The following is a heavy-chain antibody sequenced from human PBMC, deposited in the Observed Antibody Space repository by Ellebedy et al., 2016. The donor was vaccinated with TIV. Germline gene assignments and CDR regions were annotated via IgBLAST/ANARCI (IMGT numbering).Heavy chain of an antibody. CDR1: GFTFSSYS. CDR3: ARDRRDGYNYLRFDY. D-gene: IGHD5-24*01. CDR2: ISSSSSYI. J-gene: IGHJ4*02. V-gene: IGHV3-21*01. Sequence: GESLKISCAASGFTFSSYSMNWVCQAPGRGLEWVSSISSSSSYIYYADSVKGRFTISRDNAKNSLYLQMNSLRAEDTAVYYCARDRRDGYNYLRFDYWGQGTLVTVS.